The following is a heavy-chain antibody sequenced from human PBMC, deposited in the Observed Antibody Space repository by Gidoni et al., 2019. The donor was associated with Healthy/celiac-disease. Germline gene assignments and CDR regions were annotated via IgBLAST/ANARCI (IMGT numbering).Heavy chain of an antibody. V-gene: IGHV1-69*06. CDR1: GGTFSRYA. CDR2: IIPIFGTA. D-gene: IGHD4-17*01. CDR3: ARRGTTVTLSYAGAMDV. J-gene: IGHJ6*04. Sequence: QVQLVQSGAEVKKPGSSVTVSCKASGGTFSRYAISWVRQAPGQGLEWMGGIIPIFGTANYAQKFQGRVTITADKSTSTAYMELSSLRSEDTAVYYCARRGTTVTLSYAGAMDVWGKGTTVTVSS.